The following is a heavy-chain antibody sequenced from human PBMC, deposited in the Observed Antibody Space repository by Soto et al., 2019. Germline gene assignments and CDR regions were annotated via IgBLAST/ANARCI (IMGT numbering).Heavy chain of an antibody. D-gene: IGHD2-2*01. CDR2: ISSGGDSS. J-gene: IGHJ4*02. V-gene: IGHV3-48*03. CDR3: ARVYCSTTTCHVQAFDS. CDR1: GFTFSSYE. Sequence: PGGSLRLSCAASGFTFSSYEMNWFRQAPGKTLEWVSYISSGGDSSYYADSVKGRFTISRDNAKNSLSLQMNSLRVEDTAVYYCARVYCSTTTCHVQAFDSWGQGTLVTVSS.